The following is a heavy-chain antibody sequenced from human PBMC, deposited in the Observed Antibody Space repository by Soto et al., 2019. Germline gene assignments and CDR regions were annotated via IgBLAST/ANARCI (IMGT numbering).Heavy chain of an antibody. J-gene: IGHJ4*02. CDR1: GFTFNEYY. V-gene: IGHV3-11*03. Sequence: PGGSLRLSCAASGFTFNEYYMSWIRQAPGKGLEWISYSSNSGTFARYADSVKGRFSISRDNAKNSLYLQINSLRAEDTAIYYCAIPSGLTVTGPDYWGQGTLVTVSS. D-gene: IGHD6-19*01. CDR3: AIPSGLTVTGPDY. CDR2: SSNSGTFA.